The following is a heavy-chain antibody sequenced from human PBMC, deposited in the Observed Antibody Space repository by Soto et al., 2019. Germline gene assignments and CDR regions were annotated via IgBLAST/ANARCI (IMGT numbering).Heavy chain of an antibody. Sequence: GESLKISCKGSGYSFTSYWIGWVRQMPGKGLEWMGIIYLGDSDTRYSPSFQGQVTISADKSISTAYLQWSSLKASDTAMYYCAKMVRGVMGGRYYYYGMDVWGQGTMVTVSS. CDR2: IYLGDSDT. J-gene: IGHJ6*02. V-gene: IGHV5-51*01. CDR1: GYSFTSYW. CDR3: AKMVRGVMGGRYYYYGMDV. D-gene: IGHD3-10*01.